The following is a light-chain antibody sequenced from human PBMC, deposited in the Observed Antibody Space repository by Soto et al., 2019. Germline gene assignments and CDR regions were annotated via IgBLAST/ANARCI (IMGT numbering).Light chain of an antibody. CDR1: QSVSSK. CDR3: QQRRDWPPIT. CDR2: GAS. V-gene: IGKV3D-15*01. J-gene: IGKJ5*01. Sequence: ILLTQSPATLSVAPGERATLSCRTSQSVSSKLAWYQQKPGQAPRLLIYGASSRATGIPDRFSGSGSGTALTLTLRSVEPEDFGVYYCQQRRDWPPITFGQGTRLEIK.